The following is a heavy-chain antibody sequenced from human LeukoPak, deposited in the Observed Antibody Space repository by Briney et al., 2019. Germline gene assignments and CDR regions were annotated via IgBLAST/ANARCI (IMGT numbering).Heavy chain of an antibody. J-gene: IGHJ4*02. V-gene: IGHV3-48*03. D-gene: IGHD3-10*01. CDR1: GFTFSSYE. CDR2: ISSSGSTI. CDR3: ARDGQYGSGSYPYFDY. Sequence: GGSLRLSCAASGFTFSSYEMNWVRQAPGKGLEWVSYISSSGSTIYYADSVKGRFTISRDNAKNSLYLQMNSLRAEDTAVYYCARDGQYGSGSYPYFDYWGQGTLVTVSS.